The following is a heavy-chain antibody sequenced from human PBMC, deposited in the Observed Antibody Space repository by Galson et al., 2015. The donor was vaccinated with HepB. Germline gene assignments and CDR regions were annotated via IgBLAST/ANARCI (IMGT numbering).Heavy chain of an antibody. CDR1: GDSVSSNSAA. V-gene: IGHV6-1*01. Sequence: CAISGDSVSSNSAAWNWIRQSPSRGLEWLGRTYYRSKWYNDYAVSVKSRITINPDTSKNQFSLQLNSVTPEDTAVYYCARVYNSGLRGGWFDPWGQGTLVTVSS. J-gene: IGHJ5*02. D-gene: IGHD5-12*01. CDR2: TYYRSKWYN. CDR3: ARVYNSGLRGGWFDP.